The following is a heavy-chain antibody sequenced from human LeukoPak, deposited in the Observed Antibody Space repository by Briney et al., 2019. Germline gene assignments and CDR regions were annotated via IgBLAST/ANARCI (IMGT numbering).Heavy chain of an antibody. V-gene: IGHV3-23*01. CDR3: AKDKLGSGSGSYWFGWFDP. CDR2: ISGSGGST. J-gene: IGHJ5*02. Sequence: GGTLRLSCAASGFTFSSYGMSWVRQAPGKGLEWVSAISGSGGSTYYADSVKGRFTISRDNSKNTLYLQMNSLRAEDTAVYYCAKDKLGSGSGSYWFGWFDPWGQGTLVTVSS. D-gene: IGHD3-10*01. CDR1: GFTFSSYG.